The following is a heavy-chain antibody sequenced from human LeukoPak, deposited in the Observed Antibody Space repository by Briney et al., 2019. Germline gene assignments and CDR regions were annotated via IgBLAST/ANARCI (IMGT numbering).Heavy chain of an antibody. Sequence: GESLKISCKGSGYSFSCYWIGWVRQMPGKGLEWMGIIYPGDPDSTYSPSFQGQVTISVDKSIGTVYLQWNSLKASDTAMYYCARQPLLGWPYYFDYWGQGTLVIVSS. V-gene: IGHV5-51*01. CDR2: IYPGDPDS. CDR1: GYSFSCYW. J-gene: IGHJ4*02. D-gene: IGHD2-15*01. CDR3: ARQPLLGWPYYFDY.